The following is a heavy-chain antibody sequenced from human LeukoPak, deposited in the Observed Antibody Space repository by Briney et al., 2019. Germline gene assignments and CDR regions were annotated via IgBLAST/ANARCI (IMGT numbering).Heavy chain of an antibody. J-gene: IGHJ4*02. D-gene: IGHD2-15*01. CDR3: TRDGDGRRWSDMMDS. Sequence: ASVKVSCKASGYTFSSYGISWVRQAPGQGLEWMGWISLYKGNTNYAQKLQGRVAMTTDTSTNTARMELRSLRPDDTAVYYCTRDGDGRRWSDMMDSWGQGTLVIVSS. CDR1: GYTFSSYG. V-gene: IGHV1-18*01. CDR2: ISLYKGNT.